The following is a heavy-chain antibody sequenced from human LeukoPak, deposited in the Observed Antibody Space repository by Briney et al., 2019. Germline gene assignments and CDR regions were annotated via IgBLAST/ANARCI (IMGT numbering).Heavy chain of an antibody. Sequence: GRSLRLSCAASGFTFSNYAMHWVRQAPGKGLEWVAVISYDGSNKYYADSVKGRFTISGDNSKNTLYLQMNSLRAEDTAVYYCARASLYCTNGVCYVLDYWGQGTLVTVSS. CDR1: GFTFSNYA. J-gene: IGHJ4*02. D-gene: IGHD2-8*01. V-gene: IGHV3-30-3*01. CDR3: ARASLYCTNGVCYVLDY. CDR2: ISYDGSNK.